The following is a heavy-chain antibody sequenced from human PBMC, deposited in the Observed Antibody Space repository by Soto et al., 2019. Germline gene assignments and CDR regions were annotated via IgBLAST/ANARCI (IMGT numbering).Heavy chain of an antibody. CDR2: IYASGRT. CDR1: GVSITPYF. J-gene: IGHJ2*01. Sequence: QMQLQESGPGLVKPSETLSLTCTVSGVSITPYFWSWIRQPAGKAPEWVGHIYASGRTTYNPSLKSRVTMFVSQTQVSLRLTSVTAADTAVYYCARHFDVDPSLDQYYFDLWGRGALVTVSS. CDR3: ARHFDVDPSLDQYYFDL. D-gene: IGHD3-9*01. V-gene: IGHV4-4*07.